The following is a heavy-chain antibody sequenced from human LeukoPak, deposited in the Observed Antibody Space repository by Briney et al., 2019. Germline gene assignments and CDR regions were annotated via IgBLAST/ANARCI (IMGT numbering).Heavy chain of an antibody. CDR3: AMQVYCSGGSCFDY. V-gene: IGHV3-23*01. J-gene: IGHJ4*02. CDR2: ISGSGGGT. D-gene: IGHD2-15*01. Sequence: GGSLRLSCAASGFTSSSYAMSWVRQAPGKGLEWVSAISGSGGGTYYADSVKGRFTISRDNSKNTLYLQMNSLRAEDTAVYYCAMQVYCSGGSCFDYWGQGTLVTVSS. CDR1: GFTSSSYA.